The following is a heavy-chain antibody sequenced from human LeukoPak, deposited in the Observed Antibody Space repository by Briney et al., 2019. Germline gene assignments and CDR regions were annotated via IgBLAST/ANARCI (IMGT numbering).Heavy chain of an antibody. Sequence: PSETLSLTCAVSGYSISSGYYWGWIRQPPGKGLEWVANIKQDGSEKYYVDSVKGRFTISRDNAKNSLYLQMNSLRAEDTAVYYCASLSEGDYYFDYWGQGTLVTVSS. CDR2: IKQDGSEK. CDR3: ASLSEGDYYFDY. D-gene: IGHD1-26*01. CDR1: GYSISSGYY. V-gene: IGHV3-7*01. J-gene: IGHJ4*02.